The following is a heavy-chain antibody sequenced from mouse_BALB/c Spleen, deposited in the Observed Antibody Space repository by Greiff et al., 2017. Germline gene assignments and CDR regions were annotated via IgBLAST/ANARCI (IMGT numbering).Heavy chain of an antibody. CDR3: ARWDGNPMDY. J-gene: IGHJ4*01. V-gene: IGHV5-6-5*01. D-gene: IGHD2-1*01. Sequence: EVKLMESGGGLVKPGGSLKLSCAASGFTFSSYAMSWVRQTPEKRLEWVASISSGGSTYYPDSVKGRFTISRDNARNILYLQMSSLRSEDTAMYYCARWDGNPMDYWGQGTSVTVSS. CDR2: ISSGGST. CDR1: GFTFSSYA.